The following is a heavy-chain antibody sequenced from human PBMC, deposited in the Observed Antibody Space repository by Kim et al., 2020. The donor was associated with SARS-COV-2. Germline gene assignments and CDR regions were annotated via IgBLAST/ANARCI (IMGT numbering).Heavy chain of an antibody. CDR3: AHDSPGLYGFDV. CDR2: IYGNDQK. V-gene: IGHV2-5*01. J-gene: IGHJ6*02. CDR1: GFSFTTGGVG. Sequence: SGPTLVNPTQTLTLTCTFSGFSFTTGGVGVAWVRQPPGKALERLALIYGNDQKGHSPSLGSRLTIAKATYRNQVDLTLTNIDPMDTGTYYCAHDSPGLYGFDVWGQGTTVTVSS.